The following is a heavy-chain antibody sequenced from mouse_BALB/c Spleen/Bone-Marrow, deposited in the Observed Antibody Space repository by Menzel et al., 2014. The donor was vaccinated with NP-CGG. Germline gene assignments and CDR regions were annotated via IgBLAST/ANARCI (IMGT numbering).Heavy chain of an antibody. CDR1: GYTFTSYW. CDR3: ARSPMITESYAMDY. J-gene: IGHJ4*01. D-gene: IGHD2-4*01. CDR2: IAPGSGNT. V-gene: IGHV1S41*01. Sequence: DLVKPGASVKLSCKASGYTFTSYWINWIKQRPGQGLEWIGRIAPGSGNTYHNEMFKGKATLTVDTSSSTAYIQLSSLSSEDSPVYFCARSPMITESYAMDYWGQGTSVTVSS.